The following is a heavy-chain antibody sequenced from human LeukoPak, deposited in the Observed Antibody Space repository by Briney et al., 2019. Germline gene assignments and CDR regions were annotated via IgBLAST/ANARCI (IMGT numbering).Heavy chain of an antibody. D-gene: IGHD5-18*01. CDR3: AREKRYSYGTAYYFDY. CDR1: GGTFSSYA. J-gene: IGHJ4*02. V-gene: IGHV1-69*05. CDR2: IIPIFGTA. Sequence: SVKVSCKASGGTFSSYAISWVQQAPGQGLEWMGRIIPIFGTANYAQKFQGRVTITTDESTSTAYMVLSSLRSEDTAVYYCAREKRYSYGTAYYFDYWGQGTLVTVSS.